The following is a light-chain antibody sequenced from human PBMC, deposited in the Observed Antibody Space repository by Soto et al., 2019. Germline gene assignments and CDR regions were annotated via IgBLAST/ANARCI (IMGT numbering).Light chain of an antibody. CDR3: QAWDSSTGV. Sequence: SYELTQPPSVSVSPGQTASITCSGDKLGDKYAFWYQQKPGQSPVLVIYQHNKRPSGIPERFSGSNSGNTATLTISGTQALDEADYYCQAWDSSTGVFGGGTKVTVL. CDR2: QHN. J-gene: IGLJ2*01. CDR1: KLGDKY. V-gene: IGLV3-1*01.